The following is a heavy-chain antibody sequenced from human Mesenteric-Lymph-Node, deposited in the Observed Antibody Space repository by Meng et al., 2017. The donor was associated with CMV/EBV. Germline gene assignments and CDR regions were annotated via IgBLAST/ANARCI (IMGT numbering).Heavy chain of an antibody. Sequence: TCSCYYFNWVRPAPGEVLEWMGGTFPIFGTTNFAQKFRDRLTIPTDESTATVYMELSSLTSEGTAVYYCARWAHSCTTSTCYVPFDFWGQGTLVTVSS. J-gene: IGHJ4*02. CDR1: TCSCYY. V-gene: IGHV1-69*05. CDR3: ARWAHSCTTSTCYVPFDF. CDR2: TFPIFGTT. D-gene: IGHD2-2*01.